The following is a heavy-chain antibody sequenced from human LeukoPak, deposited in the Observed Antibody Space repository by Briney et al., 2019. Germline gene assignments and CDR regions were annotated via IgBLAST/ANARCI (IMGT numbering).Heavy chain of an antibody. J-gene: IGHJ4*02. CDR3: ARGASLFRITMVRGVPPYYFDY. V-gene: IGHV1-18*01. CDR1: GYTFIRNG. CDR2: INPYNENT. Sequence: GASVKVSCKASGYTFIRNGISWVRQAPGQGLEWMGWINPYNENTKYLQMLQGRVTMTTDTSTSTAYMELRSLRSDDTAVYYCARGASLFRITMVRGVPPYYFDYWGQGTLVTVSS. D-gene: IGHD3-10*01.